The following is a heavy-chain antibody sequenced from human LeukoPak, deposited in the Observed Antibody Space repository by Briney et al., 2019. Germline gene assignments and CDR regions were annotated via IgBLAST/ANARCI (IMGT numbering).Heavy chain of an antibody. J-gene: IGHJ4*02. V-gene: IGHV4-39*01. D-gene: IGHD3-10*01. CDR1: GGSISSSSYY. CDR2: IYSSGST. Sequence: SETLSLTCTVSGGSISSSSYYWGWIRQPPGKGLEWIGTIYSSGSTYYNPSLKSRVTISSDTSKNQFSLKLSSVTAAGTAVYYCGSGLTDSWGQGILVTVSS. CDR3: GSGLTDS.